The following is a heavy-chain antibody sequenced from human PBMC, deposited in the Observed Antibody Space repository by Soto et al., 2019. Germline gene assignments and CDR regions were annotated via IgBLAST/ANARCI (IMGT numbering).Heavy chain of an antibody. D-gene: IGHD4-4*01. J-gene: IGHJ4*02. CDR1: GYTFSNYG. CDR2: INTYNGNT. V-gene: IGHV1-18*01. CDR3: ARAQTPTESDH. Sequence: QVQLVQSGAEVKKPGASVKVSCKASGYTFSNYGITWVRQAPGQGLEWMGWINTYNGNTNYAQKGQGRVPMTADTSTSTVYMELRSLTSDDSVVYYCARAQTPTESDHWGKGTLVTVSS.